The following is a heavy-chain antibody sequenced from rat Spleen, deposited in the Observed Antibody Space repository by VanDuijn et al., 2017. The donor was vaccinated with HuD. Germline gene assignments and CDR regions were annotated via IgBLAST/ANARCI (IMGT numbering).Heavy chain of an antibody. D-gene: IGHD1-9*01. Sequence: EVQLVESGGGLVQPGRSLKISCAASGFTFSDYYMAWVRQAPTKGLEWVASISPSGVTYYRDSVKGRFTVSRENAKSTLYLLMDSLRSEDTATYYCARRHYGYTDYFDYWGQGVMVTVSS. J-gene: IGHJ2*01. CDR2: ISPSGVT. CDR1: GFTFSDYY. V-gene: IGHV5-25*01. CDR3: ARRHYGYTDYFDY.